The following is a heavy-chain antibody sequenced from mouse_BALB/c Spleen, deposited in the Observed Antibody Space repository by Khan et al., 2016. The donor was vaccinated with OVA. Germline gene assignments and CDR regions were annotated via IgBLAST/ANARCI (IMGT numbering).Heavy chain of an antibody. CDR1: GFTFSSYG. V-gene: IGHV5-6*01. D-gene: IGHD4-1*01. J-gene: IGHJ3*01. CDR2: ISSAGDST. Sequence: EVELVESGGDLVKPGGSLKLSCAASGFTFSSYGMSWVRQTPDKRLEWVATISSAGDSTYYPDNVKGRFTISRDNAKNALYLQMSSLKSEDTAMFYCASHLTGSFAYWGQGTLVTVSA. CDR3: ASHLTGSFAY.